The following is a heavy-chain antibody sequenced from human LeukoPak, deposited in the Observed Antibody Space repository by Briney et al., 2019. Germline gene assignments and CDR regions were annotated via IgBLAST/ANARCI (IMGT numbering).Heavy chain of an antibody. CDR1: GYTFTSYG. Sequence: ASVKVSCKASGYTFTSYGISWVRQAPGQGLEWMGIINPSGDNTNYAQKFQGRVTMTRDMSTTTVYMELSSLKDTAVYYCARGPHRRTYDRDNWFDPWGQGTLVAVSS. CDR2: INPSGDNT. CDR3: ARGPHRRTYDRDNWFDP. J-gene: IGHJ5*02. D-gene: IGHD3-3*01. V-gene: IGHV1-46*01.